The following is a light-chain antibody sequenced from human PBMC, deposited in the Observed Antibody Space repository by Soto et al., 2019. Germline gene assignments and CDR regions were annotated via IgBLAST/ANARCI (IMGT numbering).Light chain of an antibody. CDR1: TFNIGNNF. V-gene: IGLV1-51*01. Sequence: QSVLTQPPSVSAAPGQKVTISCSGSTFNIGNNFVSWYQQLPGTAPKLLIYDNNKRPSGIPDRFSGSKSGTSATLGITGLQTGDEADYYCQSYDSNLSARYVFGTGTKVTVL. J-gene: IGLJ1*01. CDR2: DNN. CDR3: QSYDSNLSARYV.